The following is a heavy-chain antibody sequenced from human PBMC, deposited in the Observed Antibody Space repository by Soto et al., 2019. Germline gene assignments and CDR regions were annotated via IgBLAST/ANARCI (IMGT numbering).Heavy chain of an antibody. CDR2: IYWDDDK. V-gene: IGHV2-5*02. CDR1: GFSLSTTRVG. J-gene: IGHJ4*02. Sequence: QITLKESGPTLVKPTQTLTLTCTFSGFSLSTTRVGVGWIRQPPGKALEWLALIYWDDDKRYSPFLKSRLTITKDSSKTQVVLTMTHMDPMDTATYFCAHTLVAGLGYYSDYWGQGTLVTVSS. D-gene: IGHD6-19*01. CDR3: AHTLVAGLGYYSDY.